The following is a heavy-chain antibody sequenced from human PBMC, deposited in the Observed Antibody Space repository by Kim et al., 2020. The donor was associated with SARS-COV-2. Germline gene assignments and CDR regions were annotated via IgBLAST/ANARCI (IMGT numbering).Heavy chain of an antibody. CDR3: ARGLSGYSSSWYSY. V-gene: IGHV4-34*01. CDR1: GGSFSGYY. Sequence: SETLSLTCAVYGGSFSGYYWSWIRQPPGKGLEWIGEINHSGSTNYNPSLKSRVTISVDTSKNQFSLKLSSVTAADTAVYYCARGLSGYSSSWYSYWGQGTLVTVSS. CDR2: INHSGST. J-gene: IGHJ4*02. D-gene: IGHD6-13*01.